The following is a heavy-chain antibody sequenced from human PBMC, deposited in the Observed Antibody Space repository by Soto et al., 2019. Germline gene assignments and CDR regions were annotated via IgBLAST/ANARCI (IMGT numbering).Heavy chain of an antibody. CDR3: GLLYRPDP. Sequence: GGSLRLSCAAFGFIVTDAWMHWVRQAPGKGPEWVGLIKSRTAGGTVEYAAPVKGRFTIPRDDTKNTVYLQMNSLKTDDTAVYYCGLLYRPDPGGKGPLVTVSS. CDR2: IKSRTAGGTV. CDR1: GFIVTDAW. D-gene: IGHD3-10*01. V-gene: IGHV3-15*07. J-gene: IGHJ5*02.